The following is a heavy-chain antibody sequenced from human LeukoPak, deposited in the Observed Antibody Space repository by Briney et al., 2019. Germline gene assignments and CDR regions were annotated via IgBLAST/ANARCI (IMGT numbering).Heavy chain of an antibody. V-gene: IGHV3-21*01. CDR1: GFTFSSYS. CDR2: ISSSSSYI. D-gene: IGHD6-19*01. J-gene: IGHJ4*02. CDR3: ASFNTYRSGWYDY. Sequence: GGSLRLSCAASGFTFSSYSMNWVRQAPGTGLEWVSSISSSSSYIYYADSVKGRFTISRDNAKNSLYLQMNSLRAEDTAVYYCASFNTYRSGWYDYWGQGTLVTVSS.